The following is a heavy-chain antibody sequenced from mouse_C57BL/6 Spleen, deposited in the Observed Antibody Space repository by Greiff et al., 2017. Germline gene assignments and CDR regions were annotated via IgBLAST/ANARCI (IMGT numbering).Heavy chain of an antibody. Sequence: EVKLVESEGGLVQPGSSMKLSCTASGFTFSDYYMAWVRQVPEKGLEWVANINYDGSSTYYLDSLKSRFIISRDNAKNILYLQMSSLKSEDTATYYCARYDYDGSFAYWGQGTLVTVSA. CDR2: INYDGSST. V-gene: IGHV5-16*01. CDR3: ARYDYDGSFAY. D-gene: IGHD2-4*01. CDR1: GFTFSDYY. J-gene: IGHJ3*01.